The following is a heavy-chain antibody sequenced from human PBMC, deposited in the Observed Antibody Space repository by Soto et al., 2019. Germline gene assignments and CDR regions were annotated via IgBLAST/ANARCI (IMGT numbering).Heavy chain of an antibody. CDR2: IYPGDSDT. D-gene: IGHD3-9*01. CDR1: GYSFTSYW. CDR3: ARLPTYYDILTGYPGFDY. J-gene: IGHJ4*02. Sequence: PGESLKISCKGSGYSFTSYWIGWVRQMPGKGLEWMGIIYPGDSDTRYSPSFQGQVTISADKSISTAYLQWSSLKASDTAMYYCARLPTYYDILTGYPGFDYWGQGTLVTVSS. V-gene: IGHV5-51*01.